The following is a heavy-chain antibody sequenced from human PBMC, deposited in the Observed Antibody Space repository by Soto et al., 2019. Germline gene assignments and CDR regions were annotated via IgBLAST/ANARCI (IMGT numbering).Heavy chain of an antibody. CDR2: ISSNGGST. Sequence: GGFKRHCNSASGFTFRRHGMHRVSQAPGKGLEYVSAISSNGGSTYYADSVKGRFTISRDNSKNTLYLQMSSLRAEDTAVYYCVKGGDGGYVGKNYYSGMDVWGHGPTVTVSS. J-gene: IGHJ6*02. D-gene: IGHD5-12*01. CDR1: GFTFRRHG. V-gene: IGHV3-64D*08. CDR3: VKGGDGGYVGKNYYSGMDV.